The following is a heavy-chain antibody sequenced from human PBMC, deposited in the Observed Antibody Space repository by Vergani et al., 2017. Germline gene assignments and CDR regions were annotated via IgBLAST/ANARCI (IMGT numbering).Heavy chain of an antibody. J-gene: IGHJ1*01. CDR2: ISSGGGDI. D-gene: IGHD3-10*01. V-gene: IGHV3-23*01. CDR1: GFTFDTYT. CDR3: TTAWGLYYLHGEYFQY. Sequence: EVQVLESGGGLVQPGGSRRLSCAGAGFTFDTYTMVYVRQAPGEGLEWVATISSGGGDIFCGGSVKGSLTISRDNSKNTLFLQMNSVKDEDTAVYYCTTAWGLYYLHGEYFQYWGRGTLVSVSS.